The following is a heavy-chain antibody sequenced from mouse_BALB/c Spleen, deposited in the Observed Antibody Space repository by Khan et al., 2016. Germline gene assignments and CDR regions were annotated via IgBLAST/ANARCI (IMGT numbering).Heavy chain of an antibody. CDR1: GYTFTKFW. CDR2: IAPSNSET. CDR3: SRGSYAMDY. Sequence: QVQLQQPGPELVRPGASVKMSCKAPGYTFTKFWMHWVIQRPGQGLEWIGMIAPSNSETRLDQKFKDKATLNVDKSSNTAYMQLSGLTSEDSAVXYCSRGSYAMDYWGQGTSVTVSS. J-gene: IGHJ4*01. V-gene: IGHV1S127*01.